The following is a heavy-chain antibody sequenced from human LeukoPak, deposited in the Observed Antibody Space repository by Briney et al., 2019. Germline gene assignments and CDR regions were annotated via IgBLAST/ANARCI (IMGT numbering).Heavy chain of an antibody. D-gene: IGHD6-13*01. CDR1: GGTFSSYA. CDR3: ANLQGDSSSYHLDEA. J-gene: IGHJ5*02. CDR2: IIPIFGTA. V-gene: IGHV1-69*06. Sequence: ASVKVSCKASGGTFSSYAISWVRQAPGQGLEWMGGIIPIFGTANYAQKFQGRVTITADKSTSTAYMELSSLRSEYTAVYYCANLQGDSSSYHLDEAWGQGTLVTVSS.